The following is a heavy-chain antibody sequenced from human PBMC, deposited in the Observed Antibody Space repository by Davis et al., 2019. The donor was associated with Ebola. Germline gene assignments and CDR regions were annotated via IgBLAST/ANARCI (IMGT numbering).Heavy chain of an antibody. CDR1: GGSISSSSYY. CDR2: VFYSGTP. V-gene: IGHV4-39*02. Sequence: SETLSLTCTVSGGSISSSSYYWGWIRQPPGKGLEWIGSVFYSGTPYYNPFLKSRVTMSVDTSKNQFSVRLSSLTAADTAFYYCAREETRGSIAGWFDPWGQGTLVTVSS. CDR3: AREETRGSIAGWFDP. D-gene: IGHD2-21*01. J-gene: IGHJ5*02.